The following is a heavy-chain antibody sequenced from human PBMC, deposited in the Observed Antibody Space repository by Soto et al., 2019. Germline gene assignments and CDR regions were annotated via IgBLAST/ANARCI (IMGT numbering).Heavy chain of an antibody. V-gene: IGHV3-30*18. Sequence: QVQLVESGGGVVQPGRSLRLSCAASGFTFSSYGMHWVRQAPGKGLEWVAVISYDGSNKYYADSVKGRFTISRDNSKNTLYLQMNSLRAEDTAVYYCAKGTLSKGLEFDYWGQGTLVTVSS. J-gene: IGHJ4*02. D-gene: IGHD1-1*01. CDR1: GFTFSSYG. CDR2: ISYDGSNK. CDR3: AKGTLSKGLEFDY.